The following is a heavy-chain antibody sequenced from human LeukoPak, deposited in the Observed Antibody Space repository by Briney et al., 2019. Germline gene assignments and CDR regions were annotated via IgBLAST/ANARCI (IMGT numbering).Heavy chain of an antibody. V-gene: IGHV3-23*01. Sequence: GGSLRLSCAASGFTFSTNAMIWVRQAPGKGLEWVSAICGSVACTYYADSVKGRFIISRDNSKNTLYLQMNSLRAEDTAVYYCAKLDLIGGNSHYWGQGTLVTVSS. CDR3: AKLDLIGGNSHY. J-gene: IGHJ4*02. CDR1: GFTFSTNA. CDR2: ICGSVACT. D-gene: IGHD4-23*01.